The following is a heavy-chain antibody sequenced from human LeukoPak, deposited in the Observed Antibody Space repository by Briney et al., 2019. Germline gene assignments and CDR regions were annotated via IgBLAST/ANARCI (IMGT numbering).Heavy chain of an antibody. V-gene: IGHV1-18*01. J-gene: IGHJ4*02. Sequence: ASVKVSCKASGYTFTSYGISWVRQAPGQGLEWMGWISAYNGNTNYAQKLQGRVTTTTDTSTSTAYMELRSLRSDDTAVYYCARGVGGIVAAAFDYWGQGTLVTVSS. CDR1: GYTFTSYG. CDR3: ARGVGGIVAAAFDY. CDR2: ISAYNGNT. D-gene: IGHD6-13*01.